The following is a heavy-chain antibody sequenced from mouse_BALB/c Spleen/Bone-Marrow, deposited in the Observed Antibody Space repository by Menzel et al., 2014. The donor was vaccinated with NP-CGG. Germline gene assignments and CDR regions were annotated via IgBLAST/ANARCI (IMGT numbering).Heavy chain of an antibody. CDR3: VTDPYYGRQYYFDY. D-gene: IGHD1-1*02. J-gene: IGHJ2*01. CDR2: IYPGSGST. V-gene: IGHV1-81*01. CDR1: GYTFTDYV. Sequence: QVQLQQSGPELVKPGASVKMSCKASGYTFTDYVISWVKQRTGQGLEWIGEIYPGSGSTYYNEKFKGKATLTADKSSNTVYMQLISLTSEDSAVFFCVTDPYYGRQYYFDYWGQGTTPTVSS.